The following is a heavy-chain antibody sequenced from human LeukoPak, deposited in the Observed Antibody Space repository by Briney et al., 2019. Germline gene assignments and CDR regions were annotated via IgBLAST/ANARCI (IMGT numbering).Heavy chain of an antibody. V-gene: IGHV1-18*01. J-gene: IGHJ6*03. Sequence: ASGKVSCKASGYTFTSHGFSWVRQAPGQGLEWMGWISAYNGDTNYAQKLQGRVTMTTDTSTTTTYIELRSLRCDATALYYCAGDGGTWNNDYYRDVWGKGTKVTVSS. CDR3: AGDGGTWNNDYYRDV. CDR1: GYTFTSHG. CDR2: ISAYNGDT. D-gene: IGHD1/OR15-1a*01.